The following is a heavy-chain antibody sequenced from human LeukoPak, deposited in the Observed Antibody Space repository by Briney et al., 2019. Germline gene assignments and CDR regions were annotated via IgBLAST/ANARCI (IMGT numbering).Heavy chain of an antibody. D-gene: IGHD1-26*01. J-gene: IGHJ4*02. CDR3: ARDRGSTGYYYLGS. Sequence: SETLSLTRSLSGRPLTEYYCSWIRPPPPKGLEWVGYAYQIGSTNFRPSLKSRVTMSVDASRNQFSLKLVSVTAADTAVYYCARDRGSTGYYYLGSWGQGILVTVSS. CDR2: AYQIGST. CDR1: GRPLTEYY. V-gene: IGHV4-59*01.